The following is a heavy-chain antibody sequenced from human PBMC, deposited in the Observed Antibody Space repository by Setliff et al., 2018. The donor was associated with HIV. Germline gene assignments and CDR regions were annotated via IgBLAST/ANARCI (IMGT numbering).Heavy chain of an antibody. Sequence: GASVKVSCKAPGGAFSSYAFSWVRQAPGQGLEWMGGIIPVFRRGDNAQRFQGRVTITADESTTTVYMELSRLRSEDTAVYHCVRGPSYYYDSSGYYYSQFRYWGQGTLVTVSS. CDR2: IIPVFRRG. V-gene: IGHV1-69*13. D-gene: IGHD3-22*01. J-gene: IGHJ4*02. CDR3: VRGPSYYYDSSGYYYSQFRY. CDR1: GGAFSSYA.